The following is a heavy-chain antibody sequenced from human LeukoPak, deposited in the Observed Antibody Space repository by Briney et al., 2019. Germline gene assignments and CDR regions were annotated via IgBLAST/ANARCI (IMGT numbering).Heavy chain of an antibody. CDR3: ARDLLTGVRGVMLTLDY. CDR2: FDPEDGET. D-gene: IGHD3-10*01. Sequence: GASVKVSCKVSGYTLTELSMHWVRQAPGKGLEWMGGFDPEDGETIHAQKFQGRVTMTRDTSISTAYMELSRLRSDNTAVYYCARDLLTGVRGVMLTLDYWGQGTLVTVYS. J-gene: IGHJ4*02. CDR1: GYTLTELS. V-gene: IGHV1-24*01.